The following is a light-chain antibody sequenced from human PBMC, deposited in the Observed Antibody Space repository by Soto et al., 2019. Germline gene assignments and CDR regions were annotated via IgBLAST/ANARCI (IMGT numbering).Light chain of an antibody. CDR2: KAS. J-gene: IGKJ1*01. V-gene: IGKV1-5*03. Sequence: DIQMTQSPSTLSASVGDRVTITCRASESISGWLAWYQQKPGKAPKLVIFKASTLESGVPSRFSGSGSGTEFTLSISSLQPDDFAINYCQQYNSYPRTFGQGTKVEIK. CDR1: ESISGW. CDR3: QQYNSYPRT.